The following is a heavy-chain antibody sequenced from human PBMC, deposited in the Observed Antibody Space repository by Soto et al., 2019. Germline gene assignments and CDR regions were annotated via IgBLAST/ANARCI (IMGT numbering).Heavy chain of an antibody. J-gene: IGHJ4*02. CDR3: AKSGGEY. CDR1: GGSISSHY. D-gene: IGHD3-16*01. V-gene: IGHV4-59*11. CDR2: ISDSGRT. Sequence: QVHLQESGPGLVKPSETLSLTCTVSGGSISSHYWSWIRHPPGKGLEWIGYISDSGRTNYNPSLKSRGTISADTSKSQFSLKLTSVTAADTAVYYWAKSGGEYWGQGTLVTVSS.